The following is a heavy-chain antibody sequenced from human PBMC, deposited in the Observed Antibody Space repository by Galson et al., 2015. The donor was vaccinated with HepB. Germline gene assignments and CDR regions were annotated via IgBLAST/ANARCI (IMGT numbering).Heavy chain of an antibody. CDR2: ISYDGGLQ. CDR1: GFTFSSYG. D-gene: IGHD3-16*01. Sequence: SLRLSCAASGFTFSSYGMHWVRQAPGKGLEWVSAISYDGGLQYYADSVKGRLTISRDNSKNTLYLQVNSLRPEDTAVYYCVKELVLGIEYWGQGVLVIVSS. V-gene: IGHV3-30*18. CDR3: VKELVLGIEY. J-gene: IGHJ4*02.